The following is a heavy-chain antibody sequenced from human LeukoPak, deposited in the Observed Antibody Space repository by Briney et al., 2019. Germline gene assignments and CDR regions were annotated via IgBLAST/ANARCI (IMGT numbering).Heavy chain of an antibody. J-gene: IGHJ3*02. CDR3: AVFPGIVGATPLRNDAFDI. V-gene: IGHV1-2*02. CDR2: MNPNSGGT. D-gene: IGHD1-26*01. CDR1: GYTVTDYY. Sequence: ASVKVSFKASGYTVTDYYMHLVRQAPGQGLEWMGWMNPNSGGTNYTQNFQGRVTMTRDTSISTAYMALSRLRSDDTAVYYCAVFPGIVGATPLRNDAFDIWGQGTMVTVSS.